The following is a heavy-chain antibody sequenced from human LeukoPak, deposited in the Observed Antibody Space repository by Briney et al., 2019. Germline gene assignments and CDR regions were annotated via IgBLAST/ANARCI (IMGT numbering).Heavy chain of an antibody. CDR1: GYTFTSYA. Sequence: SVKVSCKASGYTFTSYAISWVRQAPGQGLEWMGGIIPIFGTANYAQKFQGRVTITADESTSTAYMELSSLRSEDTAVYYCARAGYSEQLAFDYWGQGTLVTVSS. D-gene: IGHD6-6*01. CDR3: ARAGYSEQLAFDY. CDR2: IIPIFGTA. J-gene: IGHJ4*02. V-gene: IGHV1-69*13.